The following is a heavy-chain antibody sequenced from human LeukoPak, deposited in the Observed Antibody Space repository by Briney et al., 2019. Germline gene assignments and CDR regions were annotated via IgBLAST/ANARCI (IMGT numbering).Heavy chain of an antibody. CDR2: IYTGGLT. CDR1: GFTASSNH. V-gene: IGHV3-53*05. CDR3: ARDNAPAGGGLDY. J-gene: IGHJ4*02. D-gene: IGHD2-2*01. Sequence: GGSLRLSCAASGFTASSNHMTWVRQAPGKGLEWVSEIYTGGLTFYADSVTGRFTISRDNSKNTVYLQMNSLRAEDTAVYYCARDNAPAGGGLDYWGQGTLVTVSS.